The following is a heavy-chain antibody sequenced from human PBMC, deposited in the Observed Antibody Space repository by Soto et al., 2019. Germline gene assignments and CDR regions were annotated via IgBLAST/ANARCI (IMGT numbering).Heavy chain of an antibody. CDR2: IYWDGDK. CDR1: GFSLSTSGVG. D-gene: IGHD3-10*01. V-gene: IGHV2-5*02. CDR3: AKDTSSMLRGIGSLFDY. J-gene: IGHJ4*02. Sequence: SGPTLVNPTQTLTLTCTFSGFSLSTSGVGVGWIRQPPGKALEWLGLIYWDGDKRYSPSLKSRLTITKDTSKNQVVLTMNSLRAEDTAVYYCAKDTSSMLRGIGSLFDYWGQGTPVTVSS.